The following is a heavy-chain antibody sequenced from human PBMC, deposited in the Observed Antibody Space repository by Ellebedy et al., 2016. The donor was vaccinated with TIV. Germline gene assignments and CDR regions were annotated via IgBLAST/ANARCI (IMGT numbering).Heavy chain of an antibody. D-gene: IGHD2-2*01. CDR1: GFTFTIYA. CDR3: ARDRSRKIGLAPAAMGGIGY. V-gene: IGHV3-30-3*01. J-gene: IGHJ4*02. CDR2: LSYDANNE. Sequence: GESLKISCAASGFTFTIYAMSWVRQAPGKGLEWAAVLSYDANNENYADSVKGRFTISRDNSNNTLYLQMNSLRTEDTALYYCARDRSRKIGLAPAAMGGIGYWGQGTLVIVPS.